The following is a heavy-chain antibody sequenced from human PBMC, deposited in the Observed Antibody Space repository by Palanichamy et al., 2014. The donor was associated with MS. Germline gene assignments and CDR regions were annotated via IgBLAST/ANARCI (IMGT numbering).Heavy chain of an antibody. CDR3: ARDRADTALVKKEYKYYYGMDV. CDR2: IYSGDST. CDR1: GFSVSSNY. Sequence: EVQLVESGGGLVQPGGSLRLSCAASGFSVSSNYMSWVRQAPGKGLEWVSLIYSGDSTYYADSVKGRFTISRDNSKNTVNLQMNSLRAEDTAVYYCARDRADTALVKKEYKYYYGMDVWGQGTTVTVSS. J-gene: IGHJ6*02. D-gene: IGHD5-18*01. V-gene: IGHV3-53*01.